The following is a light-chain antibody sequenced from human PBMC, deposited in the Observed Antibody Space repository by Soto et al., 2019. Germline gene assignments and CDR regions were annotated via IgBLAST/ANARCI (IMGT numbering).Light chain of an antibody. Sequence: QSVLTQPPSVSGTPGQRVTISCSGSISNIGNHYVYWFQQLPGTAPKVLSNRNNQRPSGVPDRFSGSKSGTSASLAISGLRSEDEAEYYCAAWDDTVRSYVFGTGTKVTVL. J-gene: IGLJ1*01. CDR3: AAWDDTVRSYV. CDR1: ISNIGNHY. V-gene: IGLV1-47*01. CDR2: RNN.